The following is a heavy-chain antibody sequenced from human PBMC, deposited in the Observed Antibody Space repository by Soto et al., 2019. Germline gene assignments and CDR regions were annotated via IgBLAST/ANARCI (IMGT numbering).Heavy chain of an antibody. J-gene: IGHJ5*02. Sequence: VPLVQSGAEVKQPGSSVTVSCKASGGTFSSYAIHWVRQAPGQGLEWMGGIIPMYDPAKYAQRFQGRVTITADESTTTVYMELTSLTSQDTAVYYCARVTSMVRGVIDNWFDPWGHGTLVTVSS. V-gene: IGHV1-69*01. D-gene: IGHD3-10*01. CDR2: IIPMYDPA. CDR3: ARVTSMVRGVIDNWFDP. CDR1: GGTFSSYA.